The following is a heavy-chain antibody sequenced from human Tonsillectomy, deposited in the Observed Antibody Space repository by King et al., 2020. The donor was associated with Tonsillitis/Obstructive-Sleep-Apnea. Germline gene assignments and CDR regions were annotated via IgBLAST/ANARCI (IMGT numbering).Heavy chain of an antibody. CDR1: GGSISSYY. D-gene: IGHD6-19*01. V-gene: IGHV4-59*08. CDR3: ARGGNSSGLQRSDY. J-gene: IGHJ4*02. CDR2: IYYSGST. Sequence: VQLQESGPGLVKPSETLSLTCTVSGGSISSYYWSWIRQPPGKGLEWIGYIYYSGSTSYNPSLKSRVTISVDTSKNQFSLKLSSVTAADTAVYNCARGGNSSGLQRSDYWGQGTLVTVSS.